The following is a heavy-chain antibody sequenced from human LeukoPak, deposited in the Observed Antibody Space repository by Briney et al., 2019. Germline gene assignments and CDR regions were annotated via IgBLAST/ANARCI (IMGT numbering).Heavy chain of an antibody. D-gene: IGHD1-1*01. CDR3: ATTASRGPQSAEYFQY. V-gene: IGHV3-13*04. Sequence: GGSLRLSCAASGFTFSSYDMHWVRQATGKGLEWVSAIGTAGDTYYPGSVKGRFTISRENAKNSLYLQMNSLRAEDTAVYYCATTASRGPQSAEYFQYWGQGTLVTVSS. CDR2: IGTAGDT. J-gene: IGHJ1*01. CDR1: GFTFSSYD.